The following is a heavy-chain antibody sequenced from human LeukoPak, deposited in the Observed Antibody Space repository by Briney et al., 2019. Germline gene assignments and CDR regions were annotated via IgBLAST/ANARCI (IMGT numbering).Heavy chain of an antibody. D-gene: IGHD6-13*01. Sequence: GGSLRLSCAASGFTFSSYGMHWVRQAPGKGLEWVAVISYDGSNKYYADSVKGRFTISRDNSKNTLYLQMNSLRAEDTAVYYCAKVGQQLEFDYWGQGTLVTVSS. V-gene: IGHV3-30*18. CDR3: AKVGQQLEFDY. J-gene: IGHJ4*02. CDR1: GFTFSSYG. CDR2: ISYDGSNK.